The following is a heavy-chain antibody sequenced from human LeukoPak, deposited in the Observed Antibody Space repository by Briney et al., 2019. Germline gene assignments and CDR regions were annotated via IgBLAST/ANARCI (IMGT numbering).Heavy chain of an antibody. J-gene: IGHJ4*02. CDR1: GFTFSSYS. CDR3: ARDGRQQPVLSPVDY. V-gene: IGHV3-21*01. Sequence: GGSLRLSCAASGFTFSSYSMNWVRQAPGKGLEWVSSISSSSSYIYYADSVKGRFTISRDNAKNSLYLQMNSLRAEDTAVYYCARDGRQQPVLSPVDYGGQGTLVTVSS. D-gene: IGHD6-13*01. CDR2: ISSSSSYI.